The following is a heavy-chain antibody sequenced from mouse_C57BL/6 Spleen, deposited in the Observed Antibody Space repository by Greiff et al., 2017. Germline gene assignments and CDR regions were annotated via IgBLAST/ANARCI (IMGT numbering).Heavy chain of an antibody. CDR2: IYPGDGDT. CDR3: ARRSGSSYWYFDV. Sequence: QVQLKESGAELVKPGASVKISCKASGYAFSSYWMNWVKQRPGKGLEWIGQIYPGDGDTNYNGKFKGKATLTADKSSSTAYMQLSSLTSEDSAVYFCARRSGSSYWYFDVWGTGTTVTVSS. V-gene: IGHV1-80*01. D-gene: IGHD1-1*01. CDR1: GYAFSSYW. J-gene: IGHJ1*03.